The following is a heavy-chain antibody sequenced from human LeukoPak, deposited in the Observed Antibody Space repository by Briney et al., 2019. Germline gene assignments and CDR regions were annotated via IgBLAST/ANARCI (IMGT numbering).Heavy chain of an antibody. CDR3: ARLYCSSTSCYTFDY. D-gene: IGHD2-2*02. CDR1: GGSFSGYY. Sequence: PSETLSLTCAVYGGSFSGYYWSWIRQPPGKGLEWIGEINHSGSTNYNPSLKSGVTISVDTSKNQFSLKLSSVTAADTAVYYCARLYCSSTSCYTFDYWGQGTLVTVSS. J-gene: IGHJ4*02. CDR2: INHSGST. V-gene: IGHV4-34*01.